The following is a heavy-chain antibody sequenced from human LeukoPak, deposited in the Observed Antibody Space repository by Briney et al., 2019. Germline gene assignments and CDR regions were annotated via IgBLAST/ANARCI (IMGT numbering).Heavy chain of an antibody. Sequence: GGSLRLSCAASGFTFSSYWMSWVRQAPGKGLEWVANIKKDGSEKYYVDSVKGRFTNSRDNAKNSLYLQMDSLGPEDTAVYYCARDPYSGNYGTYYYYYMDVWGKGTTVTISS. CDR1: GFTFSSYW. V-gene: IGHV3-7*01. D-gene: IGHD1-26*01. J-gene: IGHJ6*03. CDR2: IKKDGSEK. CDR3: ARDPYSGNYGTYYYYYMDV.